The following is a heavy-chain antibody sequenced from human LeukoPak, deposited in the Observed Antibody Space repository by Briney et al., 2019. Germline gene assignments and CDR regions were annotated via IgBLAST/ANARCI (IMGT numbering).Heavy chain of an antibody. J-gene: IGHJ4*02. D-gene: IGHD3-22*01. CDR2: INTNTGNP. CDR1: GYTFTSYA. CDR3: ATYYYDSSGYYSFDY. Sequence: ASVTVSCTASGYTFTSYAMNWVRQAPGQGLEWMGWINTNTGNPTYAQGFTGQFVFSLDTSVSTAYLQISSLKAEDTAVYYCATYYYDSSGYYSFDYWGQGTLVTVSS. V-gene: IGHV7-4-1*02.